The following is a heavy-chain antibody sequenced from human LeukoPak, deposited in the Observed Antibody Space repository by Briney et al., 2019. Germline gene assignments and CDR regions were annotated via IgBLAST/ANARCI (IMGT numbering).Heavy chain of an antibody. Sequence: GGSLRLSCAASGFTFDDYAMHWVRQAPGKGLEWVSLISGDGDSTYYADSVKGRFTISRDNSKNSLYLQMNSLRTEDTALYYCAKDIGGSGGNWFDPWGQGTLVIVSS. D-gene: IGHD3-10*01. V-gene: IGHV3-43*02. CDR3: AKDIGGSGGNWFDP. J-gene: IGHJ5*02. CDR1: GFTFDDYA. CDR2: ISGDGDST.